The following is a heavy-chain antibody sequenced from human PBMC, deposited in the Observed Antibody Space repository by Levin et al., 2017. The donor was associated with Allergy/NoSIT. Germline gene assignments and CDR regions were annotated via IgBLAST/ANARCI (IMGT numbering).Heavy chain of an antibody. CDR2: ISGSGGNT. J-gene: IGHJ4*02. V-gene: IGHV3-23*01. CDR3: AKGDFFDSRGYYLYYFDY. D-gene: IGHD3-22*01. Sequence: PGGSLRLSCVASGFTFSGYAMSWVRQAPGKGLEWVSDISGSGGNTFYADSVKGRFTISRDNSKNTLYLQMNSLRAEDTAVYYCAKGDFFDSRGYYLYYFDYWGQGTLVTVSS. CDR1: GFTFSGYA.